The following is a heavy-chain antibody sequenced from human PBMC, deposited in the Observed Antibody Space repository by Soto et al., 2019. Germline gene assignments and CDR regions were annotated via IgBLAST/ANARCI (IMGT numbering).Heavy chain of an antibody. V-gene: IGHV3-49*03. Sequence: GGSLRLSCTASGFTFGDYAMSWFRQAPGKGLEWVGFIRSKAYGGTTEYAASVKGRFTISRDDSKSIAYLQMNSLKTEDTAVYYCAKVGGIAAAPRNFGMDVWGQGTTVTVSS. J-gene: IGHJ6*02. D-gene: IGHD6-13*01. CDR2: IRSKAYGGTT. CDR3: AKVGGIAAAPRNFGMDV. CDR1: GFTFGDYA.